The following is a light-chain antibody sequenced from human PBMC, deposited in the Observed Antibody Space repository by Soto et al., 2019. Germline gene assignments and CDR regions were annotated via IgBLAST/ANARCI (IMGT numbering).Light chain of an antibody. CDR1: QSISTW. V-gene: IGKV1-5*01. CDR3: QQYNTYTLYT. J-gene: IGKJ2*01. Sequence: DIQLTQSPSTLSASLGDRVTITYRASQSISTWLAWYQQKPGKTPSLLIYDASTLETGVPSRFSGRGSGTEFTLTISSLQPDDFATYYCQQYNTYTLYTFGQGTKLEIK. CDR2: DAS.